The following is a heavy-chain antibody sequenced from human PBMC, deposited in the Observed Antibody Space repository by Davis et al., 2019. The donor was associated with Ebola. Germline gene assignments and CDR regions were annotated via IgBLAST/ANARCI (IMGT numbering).Heavy chain of an antibody. J-gene: IGHJ5*02. CDR3: ARDIVVVVAATTPWFDP. CDR1: GGTFSSYA. V-gene: IGHV1-69*05. D-gene: IGHD2-15*01. CDR2: IIPIFGTA. Sequence: SVKVSCKASGGTFSSYAISWVRQAPGQGLEWMGGIIPIFGTANYAQKFQGRVTMTRDTSTSTAYMELSSLRSEDTAMYYCARDIVVVVAATTPWFDPWGQGTLVTVSS.